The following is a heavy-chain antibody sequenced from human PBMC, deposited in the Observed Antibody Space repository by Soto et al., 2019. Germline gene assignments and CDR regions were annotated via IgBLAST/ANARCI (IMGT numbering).Heavy chain of an antibody. V-gene: IGHV6-1*01. CDR1: GDTVSSTSSA. J-gene: IGHJ4*02. CDR3: ARLECTGAECDTLDF. Sequence: SQALSLTCASSGDTVSSTSSAWNWIRQSPSRGLEWLGRTYYRSKWYNEYAVSVKSRITINPDTSKNQVSLQLNSVTPEDTAVYYCARLECTGAECDTLDFWGQGTRVTVSS. D-gene: IGHD2-8*02. CDR2: TYYRSKWYN.